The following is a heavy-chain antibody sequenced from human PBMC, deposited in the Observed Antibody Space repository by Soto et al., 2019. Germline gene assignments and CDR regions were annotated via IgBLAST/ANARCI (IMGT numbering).Heavy chain of an antibody. D-gene: IGHD6-19*01. CDR1: GFTFDDYA. V-gene: IGHV3-9*01. CDR3: AKDIKGYSSGWYLGYYYYGMDV. CDR2: ISWNSGSI. J-gene: IGHJ6*02. Sequence: EVQLVESGGGLVQPGRSLRLSCAASGFTFDDYAMHWVRQAPGKGLEWVSGISWNSGSIGYADSVKGRFTISRDNAKNSLYLQMNSLRAEDTALYYCAKDIKGYSSGWYLGYYYYGMDVWGQGTTVTVSS.